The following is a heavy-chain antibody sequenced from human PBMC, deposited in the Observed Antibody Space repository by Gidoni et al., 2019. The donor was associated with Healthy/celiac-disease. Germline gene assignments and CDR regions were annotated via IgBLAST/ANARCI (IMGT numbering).Heavy chain of an antibody. D-gene: IGHD6-19*01. CDR2: TYYRSKWYN. V-gene: IGHV6-1*01. J-gene: IGHJ2*01. CDR3: ARGRGGSSGWYYWYFDL. CDR1: GASVSSNSAS. Sequence: QVQLQQSGPGLVKPSQTLSLTCAISGASVSSNSASWNWIRQSPSRGLEWLGRTYYRSKWYNDYAGSVKSRITINPDTSKNQFSLQLNSVTPEDTAVYYCARGRGGSSGWYYWYFDLWGRGTLVTVSS.